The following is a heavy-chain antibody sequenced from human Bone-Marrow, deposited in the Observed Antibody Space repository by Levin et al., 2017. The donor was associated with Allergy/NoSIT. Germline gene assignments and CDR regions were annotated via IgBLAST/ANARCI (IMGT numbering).Heavy chain of an antibody. CDR3: ARRRYPDSQDNWFDP. CDR2: IYFSGST. CDR1: GDSLRSSIYY. J-gene: IGHJ5*02. V-gene: IGHV4-39*01. D-gene: IGHD1-14*01. Sequence: GSLRLSCTVSGDSLRSSIYYWGWIRQPPGKGLEWIGSIYFSGSTYYTPSLKSRVTISVDTSKSQFYLKVNSVTAADTAVYYCARRRYPDSQDNWFDPWGQGTLVTVFS.